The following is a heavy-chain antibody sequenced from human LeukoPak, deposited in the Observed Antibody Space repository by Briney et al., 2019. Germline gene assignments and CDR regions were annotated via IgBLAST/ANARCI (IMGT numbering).Heavy chain of an antibody. Sequence: ASVKVSCKASGYTFTSYDINWVRQATGQGLEWMGWMSPNSGNTGYAQKFQGRVTMTRNTSISTAYMELSSLRSEDTAVYYCATMFWGTIGGSSAWFDPWGQGTLVTVSS. V-gene: IGHV1-8*01. CDR1: GYTFTSYD. CDR3: ATMFWGTIGGSSAWFDP. J-gene: IGHJ5*02. CDR2: MSPNSGNT. D-gene: IGHD3-16*01.